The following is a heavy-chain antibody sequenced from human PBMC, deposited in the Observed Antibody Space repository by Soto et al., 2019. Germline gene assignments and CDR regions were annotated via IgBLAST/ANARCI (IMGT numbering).Heavy chain of an antibody. CDR1: GGSISSGGYY. J-gene: IGHJ6*03. D-gene: IGHD2-15*01. Sequence: QVQLQESGPGLVKPSQTLSLTCTVSGGSISSGGYYWSWIRQHPGKGLEWIGYIYYRGSTYYNPSLKSRVTISVDTSKNQFSLKLSSVTAADTAVYYCARIGYCSGGSCYENYYYYYMDVWGKGTTVTVSS. CDR2: IYYRGST. V-gene: IGHV4-31*03. CDR3: ARIGYCSGGSCYENYYYYYMDV.